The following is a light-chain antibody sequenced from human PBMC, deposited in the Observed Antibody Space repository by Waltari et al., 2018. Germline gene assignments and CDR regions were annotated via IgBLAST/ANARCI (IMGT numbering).Light chain of an antibody. J-gene: IGLJ1*01. CDR1: SRDVGGYNY. V-gene: IGLV2-14*03. CDR2: DVI. Sequence: QSALTQPASVSGSPGQSITISCTGTSRDVGGYNYVSWYQQHPGKAPKLLIYDVIYRPSGVSARFSGSKSGTTASLIISGLQADDEADYYCSSYISSSTPYVFGTGTKVTVL. CDR3: SSYISSSTPYV.